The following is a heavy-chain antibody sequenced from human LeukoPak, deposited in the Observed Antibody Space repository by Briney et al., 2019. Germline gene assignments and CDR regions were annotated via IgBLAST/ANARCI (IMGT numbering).Heavy chain of an antibody. Sequence: GASVKVSCKASGYIFTNYYIHWVRQAPGQGLEWMGIINPSGDNRNYAQKFQGRVTVTRDISTSTVYMELSSLRSEDTAVYYCARDNYYYDSSGYYTAWGQGTLVTVSS. CDR3: ARDNYYYDSSGYYTA. CDR1: GYIFTNYY. CDR2: INPSGDNR. D-gene: IGHD3-22*01. V-gene: IGHV1-46*01. J-gene: IGHJ5*02.